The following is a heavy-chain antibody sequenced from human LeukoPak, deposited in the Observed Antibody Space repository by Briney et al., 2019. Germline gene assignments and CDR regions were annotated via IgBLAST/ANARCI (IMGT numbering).Heavy chain of an antibody. CDR3: ARMHIVVVTASPPGAFDI. D-gene: IGHD2-21*02. CDR1: GGTFSSYA. CDR2: IIPIFGTA. J-gene: IGHJ3*02. V-gene: IGHV1-69*13. Sequence: SVKVSCKASGGTFSSYAISWVRQAPGQGLEWMGGIIPIFGTANYAQKFQGRVTITADESTSTAYMELSSLRSEDTAVYYCARMHIVVVTASPPGAFDIWGQGTMVTVSS.